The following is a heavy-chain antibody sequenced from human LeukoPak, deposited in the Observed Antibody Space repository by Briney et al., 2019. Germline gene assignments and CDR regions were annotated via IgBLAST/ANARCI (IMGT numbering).Heavy chain of an antibody. CDR3: ARGVVAVTANDYYYYMDV. CDR2: VNHSGRT. CDR1: CGSFSVQY. D-gene: IGHD2-21*02. J-gene: IGHJ6*03. V-gene: IGHV4-34*01. Sequence: DTLSLIRALYCGSFSVQYWRWTRQPPGRGLVCMGEVNHSGRTNYTTSLESRLPISVDTSKNQFSLKLSSVTAADTALDYCARGVVAVTANDYYYYMDVWGKGTTVTVSS.